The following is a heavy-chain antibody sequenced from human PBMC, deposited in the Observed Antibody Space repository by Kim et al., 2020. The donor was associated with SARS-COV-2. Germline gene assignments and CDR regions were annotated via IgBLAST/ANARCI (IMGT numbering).Heavy chain of an antibody. D-gene: IGHD6-19*01. Sequence: SETLSLTCTVSGGSISSSSYYWGWIRQPPGKGLEWIGSIYYSWSTYYNPSLKSRVTISVDTSKNQFSLKLSPVTAADTAVYYCARHGELGEASSGWEPFDYWGQGTLVTVSS. CDR1: GGSISSSSYY. J-gene: IGHJ4*02. CDR3: ARHGELGEASSGWEPFDY. V-gene: IGHV4-39*01. CDR2: IYYSWST.